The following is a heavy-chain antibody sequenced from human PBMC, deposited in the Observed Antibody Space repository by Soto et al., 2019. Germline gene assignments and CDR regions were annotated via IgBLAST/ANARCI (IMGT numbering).Heavy chain of an antibody. Sequence: QVQLQESGPGLVKPSDTLSLTCAVSGYSISSSNWWGWIRQPPGKGLEWIGYIYYSGTTYYNPSLKRXATKSXXTSKNQFSLTLTSVTAVDTAVYYCARREIQGPIDYWGQGTLVTVSS. CDR2: IYYSGTT. V-gene: IGHV4-28*01. D-gene: IGHD1-26*01. CDR3: ARREIQGPIDY. CDR1: GYSISSSNW. J-gene: IGHJ4*02.